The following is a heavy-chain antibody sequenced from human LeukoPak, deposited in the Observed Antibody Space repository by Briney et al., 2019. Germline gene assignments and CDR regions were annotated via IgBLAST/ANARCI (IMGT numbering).Heavy chain of an antibody. CDR1: GGTFSSYA. J-gene: IGHJ4*02. CDR2: IIPIFGTA. Sequence: ASVKVSCKASGGTFSSYAISWVRQAPGQGLEWMGGIIPIFGTANYAQKFQGRVTITTDESTSTAYMELSSLRSEDTAVYYCARAASGYDFWSGYPFDYWGQGTLVTVSS. CDR3: ARAASGYDFWSGYPFDY. D-gene: IGHD3-3*01. V-gene: IGHV1-69*05.